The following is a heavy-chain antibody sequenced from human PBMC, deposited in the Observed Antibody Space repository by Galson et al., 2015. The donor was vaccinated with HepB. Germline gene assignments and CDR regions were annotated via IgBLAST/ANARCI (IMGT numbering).Heavy chain of an antibody. CDR2: IIPIFGTG. V-gene: IGHV1-69*13. D-gene: IGHD6-13*01. Sequence: SVKVSCKASGGTFSSYAINWVRQAPGQGLEWMGGIIPIFGTGNYAQKFQGRITITADESTSTAYMELGSLTSEDTAVYYCSGGPYGSTWYPFDNWGQGTLVTVSS. CDR3: SGGPYGSTWYPFDN. J-gene: IGHJ4*02. CDR1: GGTFSSYA.